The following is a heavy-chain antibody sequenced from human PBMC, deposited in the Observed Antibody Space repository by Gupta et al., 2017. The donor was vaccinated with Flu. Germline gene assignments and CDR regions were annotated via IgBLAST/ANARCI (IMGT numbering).Heavy chain of an antibody. Sequence: EMQLVVSGGGLVEPGGSLRLSCAASGFIFANAWMAWVRQAPGKGLEWVGRSRSHFDGGTTDHAAPVKGRFSISRDENTLYLQMTSLKTEDTAVYYCATDNGGFDSAPNFDHWGQGTQVTVSS. J-gene: IGHJ4*02. D-gene: IGHD5-12*01. CDR2: SRSHFDGGTT. CDR1: GFIFANAW. V-gene: IGHV3-15*01. CDR3: ATDNGGFDSAPNFDH.